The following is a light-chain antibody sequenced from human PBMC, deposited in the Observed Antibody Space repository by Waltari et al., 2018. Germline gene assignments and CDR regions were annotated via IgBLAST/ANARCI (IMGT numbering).Light chain of an antibody. Sequence: QTVLTQPPSVSGTPGQRVTISCSGSSFNIGGNSVYWFQQLPGTAPKLLIYRNDERPSGVPDRISGSKSGTSASLAISGLRSEDEAHYYCAAWDDSLSASLFGGGTKLTVL. J-gene: IGLJ3*02. CDR3: AAWDDSLSASL. CDR2: RND. V-gene: IGLV1-47*01. CDR1: SFNIGGNS.